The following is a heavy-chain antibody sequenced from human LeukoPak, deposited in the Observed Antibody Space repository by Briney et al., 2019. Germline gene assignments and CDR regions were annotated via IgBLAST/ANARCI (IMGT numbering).Heavy chain of an antibody. Sequence: GGSLRLSCAASGFTFSSYAMHWVRQAPGKGLEWVAVISHDGSNRYYADSVKGRFTISRDNSKNTLYLQMNSLRAEDTAVYYCARGGHDSSGYYAGNDYWGQGTLVTVSS. D-gene: IGHD3-22*01. J-gene: IGHJ4*02. CDR3: ARGGHDSSGYYAGNDY. CDR2: ISHDGSNR. V-gene: IGHV3-30-3*01. CDR1: GFTFSSYA.